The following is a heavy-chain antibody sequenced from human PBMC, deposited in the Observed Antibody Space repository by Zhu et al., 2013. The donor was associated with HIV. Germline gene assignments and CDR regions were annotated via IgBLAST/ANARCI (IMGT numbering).Heavy chain of an antibody. CDR3: ARSAQIRAVPLHFDF. J-gene: IGHJ4*02. Sequence: QVQLQESGPGLVKPSETLVPPPALSLVAPSVVTTGTGSASDPREGPWSWIGHIYYSGSTYYSPSLQSRVTVSVDTSKNQFSLQLRSVTAADAAVYFCARSAQIRAVPLHFDFWGQGALVTVSS. D-gene: IGHD3-10*01. CDR1: VAPSVVTT. CDR2: IYYSGST. V-gene: IGHV4-59*06.